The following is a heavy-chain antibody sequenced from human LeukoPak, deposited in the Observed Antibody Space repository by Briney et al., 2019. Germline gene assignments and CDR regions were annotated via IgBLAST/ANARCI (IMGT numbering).Heavy chain of an antibody. J-gene: IGHJ4*02. Sequence: GGSLRLSCAASGFTFDDYAMHWVRQAPGKGLEWVSGISWNSGSIGYADSVKGRFTISRDNAKNSLYLQMNNLRAEDTALYYCAKDIGSVVTTPVGFDYWGQGTLVTVSS. CDR3: AKDIGSVVTTPVGFDY. CDR1: GFTFDDYA. D-gene: IGHD4-23*01. CDR2: ISWNSGSI. V-gene: IGHV3-9*01.